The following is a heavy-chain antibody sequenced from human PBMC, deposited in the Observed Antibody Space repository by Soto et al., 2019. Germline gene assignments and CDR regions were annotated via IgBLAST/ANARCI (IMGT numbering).Heavy chain of an antibody. V-gene: IGHV4-39*01. Sequence: SETLSLTCTVSGGSISSSSYYWCWLRQPPGKGLEWIGSIYYSGSTYYNPSLKSRVTISVDTSKNQFSLKLSSVTAADTALYSCARRGLTGDRRCGAFDIWGQGTMVTVSS. CDR3: ARRGLTGDRRCGAFDI. CDR2: IYYSGST. D-gene: IGHD1-20*01. J-gene: IGHJ3*02. CDR1: GGSISSSSYY.